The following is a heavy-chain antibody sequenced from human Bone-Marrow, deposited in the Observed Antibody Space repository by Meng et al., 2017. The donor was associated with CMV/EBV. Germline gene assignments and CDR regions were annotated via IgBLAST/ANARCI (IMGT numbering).Heavy chain of an antibody. CDR1: GYTFTSYD. CDR3: ARVAEPQKSASYDFWSGYWFDP. J-gene: IGHJ5*02. D-gene: IGHD3-3*01. V-gene: IGHV1-8*01. CDR2: MNPNSGNT. Sequence: ASVKVSCKASGYTFTSYDINWVRQATGQGLEWMGWMNPNSGNTGYAQKFQGRVTMTRNTSISTAYMELSSLRSEDTAVYYCARVAEPQKSASYDFWSGYWFDPWGQGTLVTVSS.